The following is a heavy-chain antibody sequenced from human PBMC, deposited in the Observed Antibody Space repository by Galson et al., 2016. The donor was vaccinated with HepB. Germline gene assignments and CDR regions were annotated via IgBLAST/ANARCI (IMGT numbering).Heavy chain of an antibody. Sequence: SVKVSCKASGYTFTSYGISWIRQAPGQGLEWMGWSSAYNGNTNYAQKLQGRVTMTTDTSTSTAYMELRSLRSDDTAVYYCARGGIAAEDFYYYNGMDVWGQGTTGTVS. V-gene: IGHV1-18*01. CDR1: GYTFTSYG. CDR2: SSAYNGNT. J-gene: IGHJ6*02. CDR3: ARGGIAAEDFYYYNGMDV. D-gene: IGHD6-13*01.